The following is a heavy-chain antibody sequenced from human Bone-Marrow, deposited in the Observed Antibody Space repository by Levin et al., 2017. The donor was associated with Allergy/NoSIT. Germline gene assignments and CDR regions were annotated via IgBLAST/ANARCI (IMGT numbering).Heavy chain of an antibody. J-gene: IGHJ5*02. D-gene: IGHD4-17*01. CDR2: IRSKAYGGTT. V-gene: IGHV3-49*03. CDR3: TRDGADGDYVSWFDP. CDR1: GFTFGDYA. Sequence: GGSLRLSCTASGFTFGDYAMSWFRQAPGKGLEWVGFIRSKAYGGTTEYAASVKGRFTISRDDSKSIAYLQMNSLKTEDTAVYYCTRDGADGDYVSWFDPWGQGTLVTVSS.